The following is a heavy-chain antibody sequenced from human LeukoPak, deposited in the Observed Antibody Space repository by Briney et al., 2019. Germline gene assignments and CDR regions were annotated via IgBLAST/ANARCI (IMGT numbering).Heavy chain of an antibody. CDR2: FYYSGST. Sequence: SETLSLTCTVSGGSISSGGYYWSWIRQHPGKGLEWIGYFYYSGSTYYNPSLKSRVTISVDTSKNQFSLKLSSVTAADTAVYYCARVGGGYYFDYWGQGTLVTVSS. D-gene: IGHD2-15*01. V-gene: IGHV4-31*03. CDR3: ARVGGGYYFDY. CDR1: GGSISSGGYY. J-gene: IGHJ4*02.